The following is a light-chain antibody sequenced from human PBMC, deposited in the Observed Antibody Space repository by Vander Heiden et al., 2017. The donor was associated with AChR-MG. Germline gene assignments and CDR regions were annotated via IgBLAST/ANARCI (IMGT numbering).Light chain of an antibody. CDR3: QHRFIWPWT. CDR2: DAS. J-gene: IGKJ1*01. V-gene: IGKV3-11*01. CDR1: QSVRTY. Sequence: EVVLTQSPATLSLSPGDRATLSCRASQSVRTYLAWYQQKPGQTPRLLIYDASNRATGIPARFSGSGSATDFTLTISSLEPEDVAVYCCQHRFIWPWTFGQGTKVEI.